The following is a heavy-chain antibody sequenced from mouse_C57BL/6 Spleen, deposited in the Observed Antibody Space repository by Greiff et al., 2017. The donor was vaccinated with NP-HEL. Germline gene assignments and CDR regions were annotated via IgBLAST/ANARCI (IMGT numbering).Heavy chain of an antibody. CDR1: GYTFTSYW. CDR3: ARGGNSAWFAY. J-gene: IGHJ3*01. CDR2: IYPSDSET. Sequence: VKLQQPGAELVRPGSSVKLSCKASGYTFTSYWMDWVKQRPGQGLEWIGNIYPSDSETHYNQKFKDKATLTVDKSSSTAYMQLSSLTSEDSAVYYCARGGNSAWFAYWGQGTLVTVSA. V-gene: IGHV1-61*01. D-gene: IGHD2-1*01.